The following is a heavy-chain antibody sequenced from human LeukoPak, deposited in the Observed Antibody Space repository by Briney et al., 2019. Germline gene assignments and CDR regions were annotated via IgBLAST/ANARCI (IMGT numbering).Heavy chain of an antibody. CDR1: GFTFSSYA. CDR3: AKDEAAAGTGFDY. CDR2: ISGSGGST. J-gene: IGHJ4*02. D-gene: IGHD6-13*01. Sequence: GGSLRLSCAASGFTFSSYAMSWVRQAPGEGLEWVSAISGSGGSTYYADSVKGRFTISRDNSKNTLYLQMNSLRAEDTAVYYCAKDEAAAGTGFDYWGQGTLVTVSS. V-gene: IGHV3-23*01.